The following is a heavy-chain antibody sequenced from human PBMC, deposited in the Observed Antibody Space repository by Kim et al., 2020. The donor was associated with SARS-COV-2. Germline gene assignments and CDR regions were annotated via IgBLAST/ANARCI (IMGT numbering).Heavy chain of an antibody. J-gene: IGHJ3*02. CDR3: ARGSDYDSSGYLLDAFDI. D-gene: IGHD3-22*01. CDR2: INHSGST. Sequence: SETLSLTCAVYGGSFSGYYWSWIRQPPGKGLEWIGEINHSGSTNYNPSLKSRVTISVDTSKNQFSLKLSSVTAADTAVYYCARGSDYDSSGYLLDAFDIWGQGTMVTVSS. V-gene: IGHV4-34*01. CDR1: GGSFSGYY.